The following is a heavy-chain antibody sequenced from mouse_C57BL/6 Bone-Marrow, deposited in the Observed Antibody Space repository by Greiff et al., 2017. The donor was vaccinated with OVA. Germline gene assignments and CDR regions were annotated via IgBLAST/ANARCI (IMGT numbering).Heavy chain of an antibody. J-gene: IGHJ3*01. Sequence: EVQGVESGGGLVKPGGSLKLSCAASGFTFSSYAMSWVRQTPEKRLECVATISDGGSYTYYPDNVKGRFTISRDNAKNNLYLQMSHLKSEDTAMYYCARGGHNWEDWGQGTLVTVSA. D-gene: IGHD4-1*02. V-gene: IGHV5-4*01. CDR1: GFTFSSYA. CDR2: ISDGGSYT. CDR3: ARGGHNWED.